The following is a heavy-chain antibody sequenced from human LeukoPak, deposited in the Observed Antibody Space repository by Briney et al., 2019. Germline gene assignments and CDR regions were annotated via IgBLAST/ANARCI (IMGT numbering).Heavy chain of an antibody. J-gene: IGHJ6*04. CDR3: ARMDGRYSPYYYGMDV. CDR1: GYSFTSYW. D-gene: IGHD1-1*01. Sequence: GESLKISFKGSGYSFTSYWIGWVRQMPGKGLGWMGIIYPGDSDTRYSPSFQGQVTISADKSISTAYLQWSSLKASDTAMYYCARMDGRYSPYYYGMDVWGKGTTVTVSS. V-gene: IGHV5-51*01. CDR2: IYPGDSDT.